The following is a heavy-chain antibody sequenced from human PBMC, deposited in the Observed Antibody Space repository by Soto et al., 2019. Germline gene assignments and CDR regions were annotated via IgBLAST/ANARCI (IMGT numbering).Heavy chain of an antibody. D-gene: IGHD1-26*01. CDR1: GYTFTTYG. CDR3: ARDMGIVGATYYYYGMDV. Sequence: ASVKVSCKTSGYTFTTYGVTWVRQAPGQGLQWMGWISGYSGDTNYAQKFQGWVTMTRDTSISTAYMELSRLRSDDTAVYYCARDMGIVGATYYYYGMDVWGQGTTVTVSS. J-gene: IGHJ6*02. V-gene: IGHV1-2*04. CDR2: ISGYSGDT.